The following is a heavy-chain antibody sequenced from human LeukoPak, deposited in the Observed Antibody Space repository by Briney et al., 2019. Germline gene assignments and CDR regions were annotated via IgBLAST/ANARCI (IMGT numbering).Heavy chain of an antibody. CDR2: IVVGSGNT. J-gene: IGHJ6*03. Sequence: GASVKVSCKASGFTFTSSAMQWVRQARGQRLEWIGWIVVGSGNTNYAQKFQERVTITRDMSTSTAYMELSSLRSEDTAVYYCATETMVRGVDYMDVWGKGTTVTISS. CDR1: GFTFTSSA. CDR3: ATETMVRGVDYMDV. V-gene: IGHV1-58*02. D-gene: IGHD3-10*01.